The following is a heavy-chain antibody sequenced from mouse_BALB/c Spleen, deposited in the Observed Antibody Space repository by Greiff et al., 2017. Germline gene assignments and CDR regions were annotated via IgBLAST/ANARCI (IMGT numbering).Heavy chain of an antibody. D-gene: IGHD2-1*01. J-gene: IGHJ2*01. Sequence: VQLQQSGAELARPGASVKLSCKASGYTFTDYYINWVKQRTGQGLEWIGEIYPGSGNTYYNEKFKGKATLTADKSSSTAYMQLSSLTSEDSAVYFCANGNYYFDYWGQGTTLTVSS. CDR1: GYTFTDYY. CDR2: IYPGSGNT. CDR3: ANGNYYFDY. V-gene: IGHV1-77*01.